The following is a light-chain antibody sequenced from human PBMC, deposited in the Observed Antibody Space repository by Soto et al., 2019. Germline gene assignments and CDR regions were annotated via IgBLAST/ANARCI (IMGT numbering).Light chain of an antibody. CDR3: QQSSNWPPIT. CDR2: DAS. V-gene: IGKV3-11*01. CDR1: QSVSSS. Sequence: EIVLTQSPATLSLSPGERATLSCRASQSVSSSLAWYQQKPGQAPRLLIYDASNRATGIPARFSGSGFGTDFTLTIRSLEPEDFAVYYCQQSSNWPPITFGQGTRREIK. J-gene: IGKJ5*01.